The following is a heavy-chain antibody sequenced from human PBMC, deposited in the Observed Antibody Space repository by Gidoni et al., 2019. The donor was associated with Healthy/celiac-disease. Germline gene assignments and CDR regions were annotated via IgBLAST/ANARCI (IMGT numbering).Heavy chain of an antibody. CDR2: IYYSGST. Sequence: QLQLQESGPGLVKPSDTLSLTCTVSGGSISSSSYYWGWIRQPPGKGLEWIGSIYYSGSTYYNPSLKSRVTISVDTSKNQFSLKLSSVTAADTAVYYCASHIVAALRRGAFDIWGQGTMVTVSS. J-gene: IGHJ3*02. V-gene: IGHV4-39*01. CDR3: ASHIVAALRRGAFDI. D-gene: IGHD6-13*01. CDR1: GGSISSSSYY.